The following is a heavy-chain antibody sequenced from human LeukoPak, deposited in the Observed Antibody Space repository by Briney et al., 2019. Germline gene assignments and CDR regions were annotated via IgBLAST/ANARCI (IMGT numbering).Heavy chain of an antibody. J-gene: IGHJ4*02. V-gene: IGHV3-15*01. CDR2: IKSKADDGTT. Sequence: GGSLRLSCAASGFTFSYAWMSWVRQAPGKGLEWVGRIKSKADDGTTDYDVLVKGRFTISRDDSKNTLYLQMNSLKTEDTAVYYCTTDWYYYDTSGYYPLYWGQGTLVTVSS. CDR1: GFTFSYAW. D-gene: IGHD3-22*01. CDR3: TTDWYYYDTSGYYPLY.